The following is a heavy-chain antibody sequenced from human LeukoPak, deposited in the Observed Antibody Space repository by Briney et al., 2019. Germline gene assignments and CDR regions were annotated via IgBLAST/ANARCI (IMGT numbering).Heavy chain of an antibody. Sequence: GASVKVSCKASGYTFTSYGISWVRQAPGQGLEWMGWISAYNGNTNYAQKLQGRVTMTTDTSTSTAYVELRSLRSDDTAVYYCAREAVVPAAKGDYWGQGTLVTVSS. CDR3: AREAVVPAAKGDY. V-gene: IGHV1-18*01. J-gene: IGHJ4*02. D-gene: IGHD2-2*01. CDR1: GYTFTSYG. CDR2: ISAYNGNT.